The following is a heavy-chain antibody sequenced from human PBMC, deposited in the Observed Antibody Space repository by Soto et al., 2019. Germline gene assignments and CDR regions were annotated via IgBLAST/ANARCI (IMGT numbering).Heavy chain of an antibody. J-gene: IGHJ6*03. CDR1: GFTFSSYS. Sequence: GVSLRLSCAASGFTFSSYSMNWVRQAPGKGLEWVSSISSSSSYIYYADSVKGRFTISRDNAKNSLYLQMNSLRAEDTAVYYCARPPNQLCSGGSCYYYYYMDVWGKGTTVTVSS. V-gene: IGHV3-21*01. D-gene: IGHD2-15*01. CDR3: ARPPNQLCSGGSCYYYYYMDV. CDR2: ISSSSSYI.